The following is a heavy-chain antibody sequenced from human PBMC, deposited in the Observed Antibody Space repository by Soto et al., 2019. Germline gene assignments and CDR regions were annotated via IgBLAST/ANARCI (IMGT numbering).Heavy chain of an antibody. CDR3: ARRRDYYMDV. CDR2: ILYSGSI. V-gene: IGHV4-39*01. CDR1: GGSITRNNHY. Sequence: ASETLSLTCTVSGGSITRNNHYWGWIRQSPGKGLEWIGSILYSGSINYNPSLKSRVTISVETSKNQFSLKMSSVTAADTAVYYCARRRDYYMDVWGKGTTVTVSS. J-gene: IGHJ6*03.